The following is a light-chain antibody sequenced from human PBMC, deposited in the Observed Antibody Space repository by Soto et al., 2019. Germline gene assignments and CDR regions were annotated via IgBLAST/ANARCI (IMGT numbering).Light chain of an antibody. V-gene: IGKV1-17*01. J-gene: IGKJ1*01. CDR3: QQYNSYWT. Sequence: DIQMTQSPSSLSASVGDRVTITCRASQGVRNDLGWYQQTTGXXPKXXXXXXXNLQSXVNSRFSGSGSGTEFTIPISRMQNDDFATYYCQQYNSYWTFRQGT. CDR1: QGVRND. CDR2: XXX.